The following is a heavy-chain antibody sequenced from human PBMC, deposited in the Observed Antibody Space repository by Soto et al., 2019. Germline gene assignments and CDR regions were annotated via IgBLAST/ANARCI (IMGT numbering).Heavy chain of an antibody. CDR2: ISASNGNI. V-gene: IGHV1-18*01. D-gene: IGHD6-6*01. CDR3: AISGGGSSSLVSSGSGFDY. Sequence: ASVKVSCKASGYTFTTYGISWVRQAPGQGLEWMGWISASNGNIYYGQKFQGRVTMTTDTSTSTAYMELRSLRSDDTAVYYCAISGGGSSSLVSSGSGFDYWGQGTLVTISS. CDR1: GYTFTTYG. J-gene: IGHJ4*02.